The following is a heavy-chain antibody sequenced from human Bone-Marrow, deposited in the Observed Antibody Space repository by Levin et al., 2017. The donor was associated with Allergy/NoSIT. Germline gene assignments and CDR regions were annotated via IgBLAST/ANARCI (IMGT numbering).Heavy chain of an antibody. CDR1: GFTFSTYA. CDR2: ISGGGGRT. CDR3: AKGMELWDIIAVGPPFDY. J-gene: IGHJ4*02. Sequence: GESLKISCTASGFTFSTYAMSWVRQAPGKGLEWVSSISGGGGRTDYADSVKGRFTISRDNSKNTLYLQMNRLRVEDTAVYYCAKGMELWDIIAVGPPFDYWGQGTLVTVSS. D-gene: IGHD6-19*01. V-gene: IGHV3-23*01.